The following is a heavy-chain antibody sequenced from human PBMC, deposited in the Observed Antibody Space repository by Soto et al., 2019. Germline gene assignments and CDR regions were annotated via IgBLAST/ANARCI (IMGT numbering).Heavy chain of an antibody. CDR3: AKARCSTTNCYVPDY. Sequence: EVQLLESGEGLVQPGESLRLSCVASGFTFSTYTMSWVRQAPGKGLEWVSVISGSGGSPSYADSVQGRFSISRDNYRNTLYLQMNNLRGDDTAMYYCAKARCSTTNCYVPDYWGQGTLVTVSS. J-gene: IGHJ4*02. CDR1: GFTFSTYT. V-gene: IGHV3-23*01. D-gene: IGHD2-2*01. CDR2: ISGSGGSP.